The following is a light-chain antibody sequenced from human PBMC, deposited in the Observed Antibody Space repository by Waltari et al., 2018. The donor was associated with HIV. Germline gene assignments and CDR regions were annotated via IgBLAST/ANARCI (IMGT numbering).Light chain of an antibody. CDR3: SSYTSSSTLV. V-gene: IGLV2-14*01. J-gene: IGLJ1*01. CDR2: EVS. Sequence: QSALTQPASVSGSPGQSITISCPGTSSDVGGYTYVSWYQQHPGKAPKLMIYEVSNRPSGVSNRFSGSKSGNTASLTISGLQAEDEADYYCSSYTSSSTLVFGTGTKVTVL. CDR1: SSDVGGYTY.